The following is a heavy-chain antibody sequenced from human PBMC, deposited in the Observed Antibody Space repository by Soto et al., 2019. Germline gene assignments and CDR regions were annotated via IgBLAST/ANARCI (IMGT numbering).Heavy chain of an antibody. Sequence: ASVKVSCKASGYTFTSYAMHWVRQAPGQRLEWMGWINAGNGNTKYSQKLQGRVTMTTDTSTSTAYMELRSLRSDDTAVYYCARHLAAGDSWGQGTLVTVSS. CDR3: ARHLAAGDS. J-gene: IGHJ4*02. CDR1: GYTFTSYA. D-gene: IGHD6-25*01. CDR2: INAGNGNT. V-gene: IGHV1-3*01.